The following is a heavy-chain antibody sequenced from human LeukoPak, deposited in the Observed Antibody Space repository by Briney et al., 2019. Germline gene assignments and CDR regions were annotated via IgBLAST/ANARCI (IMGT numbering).Heavy chain of an antibody. CDR3: ARHEAWFDP. CDR1: GTPIRSYH. V-gene: IGHV4-59*08. CDR2: YSGST. J-gene: IGHJ5*02. Sequence: KPSETLSLTCTVSGTPIRSYHWSWIRQPPGKGLEWIGSYSGSTNYNPSLQSRVTTSVDTSKNQFSLRLSSVTAADTAVYYCARHEAWFDPWGQGTLVTVSS.